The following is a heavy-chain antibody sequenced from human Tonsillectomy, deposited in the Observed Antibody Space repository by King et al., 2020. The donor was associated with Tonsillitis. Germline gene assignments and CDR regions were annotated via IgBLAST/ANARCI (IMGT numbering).Heavy chain of an antibody. D-gene: IGHD2-8*02. J-gene: IGHJ3*02. CDR3: ARLVAGTGAFDI. CDR2: IYYSGST. Sequence: QLQESGPGLVKPSETLSLTCTVSGGSISSSSYYWGWIRQPPGKGLEWIGSIYYSGSTYYNPSLKSRLTISVDTSKNQFSLKLSSVTAADTAVYYCARLVAGTGAFDIWGQGTMVTVSS. CDR1: GGSISSSSYY. V-gene: IGHV4-39*07.